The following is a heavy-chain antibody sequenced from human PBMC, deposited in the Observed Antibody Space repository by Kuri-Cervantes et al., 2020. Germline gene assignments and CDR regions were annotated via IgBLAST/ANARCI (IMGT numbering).Heavy chain of an antibody. CDR3: ARDHYDFFYGMDV. D-gene: IGHD3-3*01. V-gene: IGHV4-31*02. CDR1: GGSFSGYY. J-gene: IGHJ6*02. CDR2: IYYSGST. Sequence: SQTLSLTCAVYGGSFSGYYWSWTRQHPGKGLEWIGYIYYSGSTYYNPSLKSRVTISVDTSKNQFSLKLSSVTAADTAVYYCARDHYDFFYGMDVWGQGTTVTVSS.